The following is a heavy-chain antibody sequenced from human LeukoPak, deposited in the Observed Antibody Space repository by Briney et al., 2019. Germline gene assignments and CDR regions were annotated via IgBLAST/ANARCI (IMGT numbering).Heavy chain of an antibody. Sequence: GGSLRLSCAASGFTFSSYGMHWVRQAPGKGLEWVAFIRYDGSNKYYADSVKGRFTISRDNSKNTLYLQMNSLRAEDTAVYYCATGGYCSGGSCYDYWGQGTLVTVSS. V-gene: IGHV3-30*02. D-gene: IGHD2-15*01. CDR3: ATGGYCSGGSCYDY. CDR2: IRYDGSNK. CDR1: GFTFSSYG. J-gene: IGHJ4*02.